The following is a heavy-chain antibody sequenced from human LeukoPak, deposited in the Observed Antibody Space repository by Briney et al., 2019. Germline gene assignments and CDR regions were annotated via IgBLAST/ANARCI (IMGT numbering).Heavy chain of an antibody. CDR3: ARGFWSGYSVVSYYYGMDV. J-gene: IGHJ6*02. CDR2: INHSGST. D-gene: IGHD3-3*01. Sequence: SETLSLTCAVYGGSFSGYYWSWIRQPPGKGLEWIGEINHSGSTNYDPSLKSRVTISVDTSKNQFSLKLSSVTAADTAVYYCARGFWSGYSVVSYYYGMDVWGQGTTVTVSS. CDR1: GGSFSGYY. V-gene: IGHV4-34*01.